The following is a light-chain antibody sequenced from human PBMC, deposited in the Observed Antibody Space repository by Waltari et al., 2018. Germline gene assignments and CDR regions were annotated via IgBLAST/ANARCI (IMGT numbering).Light chain of an antibody. CDR1: QSLSNW. J-gene: IGKJ1*01. Sequence: DIQMTQSPSTLPASVGDRVTITCRASQSLSNWLAWYRQKPGKAPKVLIYKASTLESGVPSRFSGSGSGTEFTLTSSSLQPDDFATYYCQQYRNLWTFGQGTKVEIK. CDR3: QQYRNLWT. V-gene: IGKV1-5*03. CDR2: KAS.